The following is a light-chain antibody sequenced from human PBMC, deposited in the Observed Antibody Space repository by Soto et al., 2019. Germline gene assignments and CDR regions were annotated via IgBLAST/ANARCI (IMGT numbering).Light chain of an antibody. CDR2: WAS. V-gene: IGKV4-1*01. Sequence: DIVMTQSPDSLAVSLGERATINCKSRQSVLYSPNNKNYLAWYQQKPEQPPKLLIYWASTRESGVPVRFSGSGSGTDFTLTISSLQAEDVAVYYCHQYYSTPWTFGQGTKVEIK. J-gene: IGKJ1*01. CDR1: QSVLYSPNNKNY. CDR3: HQYYSTPWT.